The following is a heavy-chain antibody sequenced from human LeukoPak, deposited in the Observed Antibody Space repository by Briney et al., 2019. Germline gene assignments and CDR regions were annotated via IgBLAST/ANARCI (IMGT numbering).Heavy chain of an antibody. CDR2: IYYSGST. J-gene: IGHJ4*02. CDR3: ARDTSGYRRGSFDY. D-gene: IGHD3-22*01. CDR1: GGPTTSYY. Sequence: SETLSLTCTVSGGPTTSYYWSWIRQPPGKGLEWIGYIYYSGSTNYNPSLKSRITISVDTSKNQFSLKLSSLTAADTAVYYCARDTSGYRRGSFDYWGQGTLVTVSS. V-gene: IGHV4-59*01.